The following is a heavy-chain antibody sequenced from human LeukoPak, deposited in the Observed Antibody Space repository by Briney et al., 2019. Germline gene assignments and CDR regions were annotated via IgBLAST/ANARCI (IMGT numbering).Heavy chain of an antibody. D-gene: IGHD2-2*01. CDR2: LWYDGTNE. CDR3: AKVLHQLLNCLDY. V-gene: IGHV3-33*06. Sequence: GRSLRLSCAASGFTFNNYGMHWARQAPGRGLEWVALLWYDGTNENYADSVKGRFTISRDNSKNTMYLQMNSLRAEDTAVYYCAKVLHQLLNCLDYWGQGTLVTVSS. J-gene: IGHJ4*02. CDR1: GFTFNNYG.